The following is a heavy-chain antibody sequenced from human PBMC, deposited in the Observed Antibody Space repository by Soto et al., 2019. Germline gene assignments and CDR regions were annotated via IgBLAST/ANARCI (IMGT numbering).Heavy chain of an antibody. CDR1: GFSLSTSGVG. J-gene: IGHJ5*02. CDR3: AQGYISSLHENNWFDP. CDR2: IYWDDDK. Sequence: QITLKESGPTLVKPTQTLTLTCTFSGFSLSTSGVGVGWIRQPPGKALERLALIYWDDDKRYRPSLKSRLTITKDTSKNQVVLTMTNMGPVDTATYYSAQGYISSLHENNWFDPWGQGILVTVSS. D-gene: IGHD6-13*01. V-gene: IGHV2-5*02.